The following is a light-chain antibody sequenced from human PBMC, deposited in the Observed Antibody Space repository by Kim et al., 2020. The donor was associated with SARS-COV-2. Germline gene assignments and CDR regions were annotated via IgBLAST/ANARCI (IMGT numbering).Light chain of an antibody. J-gene: IGLJ6*01. CDR3: CSYADGNSWV. CDR1: SRDIGGYKD. CDR2: DIS. V-gene: IGLV2-14*03. Sequence: QSALTKPASVSGSPGRSITISCIGTSRDIGGYKDVSWYQQHPGKAPKLIIFDISDRPSGISNRFSGSKSGNTASLTISSLQAEDAADYYCCSYADGNSWVFGSGTKVTVL.